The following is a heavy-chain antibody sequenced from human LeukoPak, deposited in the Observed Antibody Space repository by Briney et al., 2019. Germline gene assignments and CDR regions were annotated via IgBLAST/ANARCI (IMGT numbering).Heavy chain of an antibody. CDR3: AKDLSEYSGSYYSNY. D-gene: IGHD1-26*01. CDR2: INSDGSST. CDR1: GFTFSSYW. V-gene: IGHV3-74*01. Sequence: GGSLRLSCAASGFTFSSYWMHWVRQAPGKGLVWVSRINSDGSSTSYADSVKGRFTISRDNSKNTLYLQMNSLRAEDTAVYYCAKDLSEYSGSYYSNYWGQGTLVTVSS. J-gene: IGHJ4*02.